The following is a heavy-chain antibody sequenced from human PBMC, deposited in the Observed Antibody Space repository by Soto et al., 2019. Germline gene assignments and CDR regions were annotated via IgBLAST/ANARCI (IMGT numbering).Heavy chain of an antibody. V-gene: IGHV4-59*01. J-gene: IGHJ6*03. CDR3: ARDLGVSSSSLYYYYYMDV. CDR1: GGSISIYY. Sequence: PSDTLSLTCTVSGGSISIYYWSWIRQPPGKGLEWIGYIYYSGSTNYNPSLKSRVTISVDTSKNQFSLKLSSVTAADTAVYYCARDLGVSSSSLYYYYYMDVWGKGTTVTVSS. CDR2: IYYSGST. D-gene: IGHD6-6*01.